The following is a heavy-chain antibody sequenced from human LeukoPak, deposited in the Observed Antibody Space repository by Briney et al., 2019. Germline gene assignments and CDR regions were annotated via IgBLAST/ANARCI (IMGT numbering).Heavy chain of an antibody. CDR2: ISYDGSNK. J-gene: IGHJ4*02. D-gene: IGHD3-10*01. CDR1: GLTFSSYG. V-gene: IGHV3-30*18. CDR3: AKEYYYGSGLFDY. Sequence: GRSLRLSCAASGLTFSSYGMHWVRQSPGKGLEWVAVISYDGSNKYYADPVKGRFTISRDNSKNTLYLQMNSLRAEDTAVYYCAKEYYYGSGLFDYWGQGTLVTVSS.